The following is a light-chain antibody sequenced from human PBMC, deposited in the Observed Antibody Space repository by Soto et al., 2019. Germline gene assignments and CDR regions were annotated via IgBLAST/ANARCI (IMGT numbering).Light chain of an antibody. V-gene: IGLV2-14*03. CDR3: TSWTTSTTMI. J-gene: IGLJ2*01. CDR1: RNDIGAYNF. Sequence: QSVPTHAASVSSSPGQSSTIPCTGNRNDIGAYNFVSWYQQHPGEVAKLILYDVNVRPSGVSNRFSGSKSGNTASLTISGLQAEDEADYYCTSWTTSTTMIFGGGTKVTVL. CDR2: DVN.